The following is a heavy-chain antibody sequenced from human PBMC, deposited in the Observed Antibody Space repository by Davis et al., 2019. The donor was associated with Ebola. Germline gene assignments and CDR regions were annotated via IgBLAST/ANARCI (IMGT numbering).Heavy chain of an antibody. J-gene: IGHJ6*02. D-gene: IGHD2-2*01. CDR2: IYYSGST. Sequence: SETLSLTCTVSGGSISSAGYYWSWIRQHPGKGLEWIGYIYYSGSTYYNPSLNSRVTISVDTSKNQFSLNLTSVTAADTAVYYCARGKYQLPAYGMDVWGQGTTVTVSS. CDR3: ARGKYQLPAYGMDV. V-gene: IGHV4-31*03. CDR1: GGSISSAGYY.